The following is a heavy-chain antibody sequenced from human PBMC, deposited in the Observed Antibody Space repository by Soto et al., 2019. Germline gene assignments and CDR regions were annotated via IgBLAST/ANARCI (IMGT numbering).Heavy chain of an antibody. V-gene: IGHV1-69*13. CDR2: IIPIFGTA. CDR1: GGTVSSYA. Sequence: SVKVSCKASGGTVSSYAISWVRQAPGQGLEWMGGIIPIFGTANYAQKFQGRVTITADESTSTAYMELSSLRSEDTAVYYCARDRSEQAARYYFDYWGQGTLVTVSS. CDR3: ARDRSEQAARYYFDY. J-gene: IGHJ4*02. D-gene: IGHD6-6*01.